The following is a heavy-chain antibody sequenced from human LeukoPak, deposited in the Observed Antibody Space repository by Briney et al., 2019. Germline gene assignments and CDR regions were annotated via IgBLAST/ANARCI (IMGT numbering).Heavy chain of an antibody. V-gene: IGHV4-59*01. CDR1: GGSISSYY. Sequence: SETLSLTCTVSGGSISSYYWSWSRQPPGKGLEWIGYIYYSGSTNYNPSLKSRVTISVDTSKNQFSLKLSSVTAADTAVYYCARGVMLDQNLDYWGQGTLVTVSS. D-gene: IGHD3/OR15-3a*01. CDR2: IYYSGST. J-gene: IGHJ4*02. CDR3: ARGVMLDQNLDY.